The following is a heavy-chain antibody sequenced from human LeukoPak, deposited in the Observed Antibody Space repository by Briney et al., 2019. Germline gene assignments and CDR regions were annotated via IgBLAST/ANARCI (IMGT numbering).Heavy chain of an antibody. J-gene: IGHJ4*02. CDR1: GFTFTTAW. Sequence: PGGSLRLSCAASGFTFTTAWMSWVRQAPGKGLEWVGRIKNIGDGGTTDYAAPVKGRFTISRDNSKNTLYLQMNSLRAEDTAVYYCAKDGAPNWGFAEDWGQGTLVTVSS. V-gene: IGHV3-15*01. CDR3: AKDGAPNWGFAED. D-gene: IGHD7-27*01. CDR2: IKNIGDGGTT.